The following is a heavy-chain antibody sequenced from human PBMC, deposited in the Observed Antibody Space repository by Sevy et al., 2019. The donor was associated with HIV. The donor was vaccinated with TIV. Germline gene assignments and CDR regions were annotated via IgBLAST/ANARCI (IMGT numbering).Heavy chain of an antibody. CDR3: AREPLSYYSTWPALDY. D-gene: IGHD4-4*01. V-gene: IGHV3-48*01. J-gene: IGHJ4*02. CDR1: GFTFSTFS. Sequence: GGSLRLSCAASGFTFSTFSMNWVRQAPGKGLEWVSYISGSSRSIYYVDSVKGRFTISRDNAKNSLFLQMNSLRAEDTAVYFCAREPLSYYSTWPALDYWGQGTLVTVSS. CDR2: ISGSSRSI.